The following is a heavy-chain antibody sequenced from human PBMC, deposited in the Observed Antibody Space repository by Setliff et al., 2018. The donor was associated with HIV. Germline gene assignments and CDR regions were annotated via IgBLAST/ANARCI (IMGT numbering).Heavy chain of an antibody. CDR2: IQYDESNK. Sequence: GGSLRLSCAVSGLTFSRYGFHWVRQVPGKGLDWVTFIQYDESNKYYGDSVRGRFTISRDNSKNTVYLQMNSLRAEDTAMYYCAKTQTVITVYGPFDSWGQGTPVTVSS. J-gene: IGHJ4*02. CDR1: GLTFSRYG. D-gene: IGHD4-4*01. CDR3: AKTQTVITVYGPFDS. V-gene: IGHV3-30*02.